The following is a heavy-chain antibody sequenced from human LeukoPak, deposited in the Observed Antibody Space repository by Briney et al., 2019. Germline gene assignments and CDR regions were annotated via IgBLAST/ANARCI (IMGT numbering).Heavy chain of an antibody. V-gene: IGHV4-59*12. CDR3: ARISPTSQMNN. D-gene: IGHD1/OR15-1a*01. CDR2: IHYSGST. CDR1: GASLSRYY. J-gene: IGHJ4*02. Sequence: SETLSLTCTVSGASLSRYYWTWIRQPPGKGLEWIGYIHYSGSTNYNASLKRRLAISVDTSKNQFSLKLSSMTAADTAVYYCARISPTSQMNNWGRGTLVTVSS.